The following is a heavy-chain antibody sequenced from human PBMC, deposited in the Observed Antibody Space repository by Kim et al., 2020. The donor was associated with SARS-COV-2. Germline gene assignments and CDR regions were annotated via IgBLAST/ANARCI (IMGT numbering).Heavy chain of an antibody. CDR2: ISAYNGNT. Sequence: ASVKVSCKASGYTFTSYGISWVRQAPGQGLEWMGWISAYNGNTNYAQKLQGRVTMTTDTSTSTAYMELRSLRSDDTAVYYCARGGVWDYDILTGYPKTYYYYYGMDVWGQGTTVTVSS. CDR3: ARGGVWDYDILTGYPKTYYYYYGMDV. CDR1: GYTFTSYG. V-gene: IGHV1-18*01. D-gene: IGHD3-9*01. J-gene: IGHJ6*02.